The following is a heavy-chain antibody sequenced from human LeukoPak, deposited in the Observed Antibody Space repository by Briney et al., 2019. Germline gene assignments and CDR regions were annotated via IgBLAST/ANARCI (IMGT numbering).Heavy chain of an antibody. D-gene: IGHD3-10*01. CDR2: INPNSGGT. Sequence: ASVKVSCKASGYTFTGYYMHWVRQAPGQGLEWMGWINPNSGGTNYAQKFQGRVTMTRDRSISTAYMELSRLRSDDTAVYYCARNLWFGESSDAFHIWGQGTTVTISS. J-gene: IGHJ3*02. V-gene: IGHV1-2*02. CDR1: GYTFTGYY. CDR3: ARNLWFGESSDAFHI.